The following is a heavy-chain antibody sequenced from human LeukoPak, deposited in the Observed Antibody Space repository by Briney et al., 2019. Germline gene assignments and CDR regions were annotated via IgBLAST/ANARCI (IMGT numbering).Heavy chain of an antibody. J-gene: IGHJ4*02. D-gene: IGHD1-1*01. CDR3: ARSAAGTYY. Sequence: GGSLRLSCAASGFTFSSYGMHWVRQAPGKGLEWVAVIPYDGSNKYYADFVKGRFTSSRDNSKNTLFLQMNSLRAEDTAVYYCARSAAGTYYWGQGTLVTVSS. CDR1: GFTFSSYG. CDR2: IPYDGSNK. V-gene: IGHV3-30*03.